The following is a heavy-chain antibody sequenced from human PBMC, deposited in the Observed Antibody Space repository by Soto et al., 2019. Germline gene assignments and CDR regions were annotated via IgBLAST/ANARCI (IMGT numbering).Heavy chain of an antibody. CDR1: GFTFSSYW. J-gene: IGHJ4*02. CDR2: INSDGSST. D-gene: IGHD3-10*01. CDR3: ARDARVRGVALDY. V-gene: IGHV3-74*01. Sequence: GGSLRLSCAASGFTFSSYWMHWVRQAPGEGLVWVSRINSDGSSTSYADSVKGRFTISRDNAKNTLYLQMNSLRAEDTAVYYCARDARVRGVALDYWGQGTLVTVSS.